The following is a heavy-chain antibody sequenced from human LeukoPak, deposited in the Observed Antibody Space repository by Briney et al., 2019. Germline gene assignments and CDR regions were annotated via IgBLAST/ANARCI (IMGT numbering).Heavy chain of an antibody. CDR1: GFTFSNSD. D-gene: IGHD6-13*01. J-gene: IGHJ4*02. CDR3: AKLGQQATEIVF. V-gene: IGHV3-23*01. CDR2: ITNGGDGT. Sequence: GGSLRLSCAASGFTFSNSDMTWVRQAPGKGLEWVSVITNGGDGTNYADSVKGRFTISRDSSKNTLSLQMNSLRAEDTAVYYCAKLGQQATEIVFWGQGTLVTVSS.